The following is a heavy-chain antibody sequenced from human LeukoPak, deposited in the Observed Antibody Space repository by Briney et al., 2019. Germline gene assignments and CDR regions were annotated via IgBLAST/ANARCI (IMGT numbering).Heavy chain of an antibody. J-gene: IGHJ4*02. V-gene: IGHV3-53*01. CDR2: IYNAATI. CDR3: ILTTVTTSVEY. D-gene: IGHD4-17*01. Sequence: GGSLRLSCAASGFTVSSNYMNWVRQAPGKELEWVSVIYNAATIHYADSVKGRFTISSDNSKNTVYLQMNSLRAEDTAVYYCILTTVTTSVEYWGQGTLVTVSS. CDR1: GFTVSSNY.